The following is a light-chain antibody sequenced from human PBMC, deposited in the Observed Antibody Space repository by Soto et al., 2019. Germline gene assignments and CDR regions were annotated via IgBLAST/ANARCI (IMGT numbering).Light chain of an antibody. CDR3: QQYNVGKGRK. J-gene: IGKJ2*01. CDR2: GAS. CDR1: QSVSSN. V-gene: IGKV3-15*01. Sequence: TDSPRTLLSYTLVAAPISFMSSQSVSSNLAWYQQKPGQSPTLLIYGASTRATGIQARFSGSGSGTEFTLTISSLQSEDFAVYYCQQYNVGKGRKFG.